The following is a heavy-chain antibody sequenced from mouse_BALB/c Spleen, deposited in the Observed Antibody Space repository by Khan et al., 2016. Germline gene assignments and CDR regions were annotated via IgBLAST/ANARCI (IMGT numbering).Heavy chain of an antibody. D-gene: IGHD1-1*01. V-gene: IGHV1-4*02. J-gene: IGHJ3*01. Sequence: QVQLQQSAAELARPGASVKMSCKASGYTFTSYTMHWVKQRPGQGLDWIGYFTPSSGYTAYNQKFKDKTTLTADKSSSTAYMQLTSLTSEDSAVYYCARSGYGRSPFAYWGQGTLVTVSA. CDR3: ARSGYGRSPFAY. CDR2: FTPSSGYT. CDR1: GYTFTSYT.